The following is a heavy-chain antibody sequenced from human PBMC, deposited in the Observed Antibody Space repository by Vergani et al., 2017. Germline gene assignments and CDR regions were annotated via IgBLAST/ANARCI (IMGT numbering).Heavy chain of an antibody. Sequence: EVQLVESGGGLVQPGGSLRLSCAASGFTFSSYSMNWVRQAPGKGLEWVSYISSSGSTIYYADSVKGRFTISRDNAKNSLYLQMNSLRAEDTAVYYCAREFRGDYGSGAFDIWGQGTMVTVSS. J-gene: IGHJ3*02. CDR2: ISSSGSTI. CDR1: GFTFSSYS. V-gene: IGHV3-48*04. CDR3: AREFRGDYGSGAFDI. D-gene: IGHD3-10*01.